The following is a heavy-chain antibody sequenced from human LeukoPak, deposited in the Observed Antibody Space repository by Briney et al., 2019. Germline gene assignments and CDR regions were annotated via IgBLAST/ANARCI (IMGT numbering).Heavy chain of an antibody. Sequence: GGSLSLSCAASGFIFSSYAMSWLRQARGKGLEWVSAISGRGGSTYYADSVKGRLTISRDNSKNTLYLQMNSLRAEDTAVYYCAKDPRYFVYWGQGTLVTVSS. CDR2: ISGRGGST. CDR3: AKDPRYFVY. CDR1: GFIFSSYA. J-gene: IGHJ4*02. V-gene: IGHV3-23*01.